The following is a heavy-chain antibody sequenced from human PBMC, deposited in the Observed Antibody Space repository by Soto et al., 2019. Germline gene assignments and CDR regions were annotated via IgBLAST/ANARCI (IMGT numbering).Heavy chain of an antibody. CDR2: IYTSGST. D-gene: IGHD3-3*01. CDR3: AREGTXYDFWSGYYTGERSMDV. V-gene: IGHV4-4*07. J-gene: IGHJ6*02. Sequence: KASETLSLSCTVSGGSISSYYWSWIRQPAGKGLEWIGRIYTSGSTNYNPSLKSRVTMSVDTSKNQFSLKLSSVTAADTAVYYCAREGTXYDFWSGYYTGERSMDVWGQGTTVTVSS. CDR1: GGSISSYY.